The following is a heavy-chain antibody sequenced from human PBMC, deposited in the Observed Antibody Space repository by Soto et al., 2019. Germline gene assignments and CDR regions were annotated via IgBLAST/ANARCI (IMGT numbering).Heavy chain of an antibody. CDR2: ISYDGSNK. V-gene: IGHV3-30*18. Sequence: GGSLRLSCAASGFTFSSYGMHWVRQAPGKGLEWVAVISYDGSNKYYADSVKGRFTISRDNSKNTLYLQMNSLRAEDTAVYYCAKDGGDTIFGVVDYWGQGTLVTVSS. CDR1: GFTFSSYG. CDR3: AKDGGDTIFGVVDY. J-gene: IGHJ4*02. D-gene: IGHD3-3*01.